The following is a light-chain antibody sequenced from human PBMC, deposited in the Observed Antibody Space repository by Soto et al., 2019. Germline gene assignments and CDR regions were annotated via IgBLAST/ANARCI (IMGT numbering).Light chain of an antibody. J-gene: IGKJ1*01. CDR3: QRSYGSPPWT. CDR1: QTISIF. CDR2: GAT. Sequence: DIQMTQSPSSLSASVGDRVTITCRASQTISIFLNWYQQKPGKAPKLLIFGATTMQGGVPSRFSSSVTATDFTLTISRLQPEDFATYYCQRSYGSPPWTFGLGTKVDIK. V-gene: IGKV1-39*01.